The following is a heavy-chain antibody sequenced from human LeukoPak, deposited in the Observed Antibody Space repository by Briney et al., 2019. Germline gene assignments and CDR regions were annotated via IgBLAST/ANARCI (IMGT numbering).Heavy chain of an antibody. CDR3: AKDPPGGCSGGSCYPYYFDY. CDR2: ISGSGGST. Sequence: GGSLRLSCAASGFTVSSNYMSWVRQAPGKGLEWVSAISGSGGSTYYADSVKGRFTISRDNSKNTLYLQMNSLRAEDTAVYYCAKDPPGGCSGGSCYPYYFDYWGQGTLVTVSS. D-gene: IGHD2-15*01. V-gene: IGHV3-23*01. CDR1: GFTVSSNY. J-gene: IGHJ4*02.